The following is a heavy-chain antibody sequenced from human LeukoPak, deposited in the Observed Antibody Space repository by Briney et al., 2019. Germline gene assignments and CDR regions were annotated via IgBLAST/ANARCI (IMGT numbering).Heavy chain of an antibody. CDR2: INPSGGST. CDR1: GYTFTNYY. D-gene: IGHD1-26*01. J-gene: IGHJ6*03. V-gene: IGHV1-46*01. Sequence: ASVKVSCKASGYTFTNYYIHWVRQAPGQGLECMGIINPSGGSTSYAQKFQGRLTMTRDMSTSTVYMELSSLRSEDTAVYYCAKSQRGYYPRRTYYYYMDVWGKGTTVTVSS. CDR3: AKSQRGYYPRRTYYYYMDV.